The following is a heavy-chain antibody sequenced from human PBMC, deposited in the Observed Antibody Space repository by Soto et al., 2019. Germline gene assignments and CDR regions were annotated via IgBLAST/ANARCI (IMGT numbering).Heavy chain of an antibody. Sequence: SLRLSCAASGFTFSSYGMHWVRQAPGKGLEWVAVIWYDGSNKYYADSVKGRFTISRDNSKNTLYLQMNSLRAEDTAVYYCARGFLPPGSSGWYHYFDYWGQGTLVTVSS. D-gene: IGHD6-19*01. J-gene: IGHJ4*02. CDR2: IWYDGSNK. CDR1: GFTFSSYG. V-gene: IGHV3-33*01. CDR3: ARGFLPPGSSGWYHYFDY.